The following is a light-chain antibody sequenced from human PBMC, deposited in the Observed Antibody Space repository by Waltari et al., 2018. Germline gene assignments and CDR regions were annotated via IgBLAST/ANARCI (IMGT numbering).Light chain of an antibody. CDR2: GNN. CDR3: QSYDSSLSATV. CDR1: RSNIGAGYD. Sequence: QSVLTQPPSVSGAPGQRVTISCSGSRSNIGAGYDVHWYQHLPGTAPKLLIYGNNNRPSGVPDRFSGSKSGTSASLAITGLQAEDEADYYCQSYDSSLSATVFGSGTTVTVL. V-gene: IGLV1-40*01. J-gene: IGLJ6*01.